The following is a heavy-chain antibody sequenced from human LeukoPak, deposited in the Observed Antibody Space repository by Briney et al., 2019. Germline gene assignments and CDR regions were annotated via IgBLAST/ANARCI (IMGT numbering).Heavy chain of an antibody. D-gene: IGHD3-22*01. CDR3: ARGGSYYYDSSGYLPFDY. CDR2: IYYSGSS. Sequence: PSETLSLTCTVSGGSISSFYWSWIRQPPGKGLEWIGYIYYSGSSNYSPSLKSRVTISVDTSKNQFSLKLSSVTAADTAVYYCARGGSYYYDSSGYLPFDYWGQGTLVTVSS. V-gene: IGHV4-59*01. J-gene: IGHJ4*02. CDR1: GGSISSFY.